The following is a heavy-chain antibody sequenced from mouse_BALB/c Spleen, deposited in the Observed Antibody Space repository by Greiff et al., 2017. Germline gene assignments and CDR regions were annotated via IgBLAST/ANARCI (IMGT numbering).Heavy chain of an antibody. CDR1: GYTFTSSW. D-gene: IGHD2-1*01. J-gene: IGHJ4*01. CDR3: AREFYYGYAMDY. Sequence: QVQLQQPGSVLVRPGASVKLSCKASGYTFTSSWMHWAKQRPGQGLEWIGYINPYNDGTKYNEKFKGKATLTSDKSSSTAYMELSSLTSEDSAVYYCAREFYYGYAMDYWGQGTSVTVSS. V-gene: IGHV1S130*01. CDR2: INPYNDGT.